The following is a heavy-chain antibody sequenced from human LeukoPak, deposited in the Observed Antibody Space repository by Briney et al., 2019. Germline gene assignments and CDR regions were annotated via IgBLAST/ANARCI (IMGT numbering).Heavy chain of an antibody. CDR2: ISDSGGST. CDR3: AKWGATISYYYYYMDV. D-gene: IGHD5-12*01. Sequence: GGSLRLSCAASGFTFSSHAMSWVRQAPGKGLEWVSTISDSGGSTYYADSVKGRFAISRENSKNTLYLQMNSLRAEDTAVYYCAKWGATISYYYYYMDVWGKGTTVTISS. J-gene: IGHJ6*03. CDR1: GFTFSSHA. V-gene: IGHV3-23*01.